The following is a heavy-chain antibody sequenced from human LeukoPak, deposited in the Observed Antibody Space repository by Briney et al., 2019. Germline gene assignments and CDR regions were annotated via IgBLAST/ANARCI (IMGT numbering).Heavy chain of an antibody. D-gene: IGHD5-12*01. J-gene: IGHJ6*03. CDR2: INPNSGGT. V-gene: IGHV1-2*02. CDR1: GYTFTGYY. CDR3: ARDSDSVATIEGIYYYYYMDV. Sequence: ASVKVSCKASGYTFTGYYMHWVRQAPGQGLEWMGWINPNSGGTNYAQKFQGRVTMTRDTSISTAYMELSRLRSDDTAVYYCARDSDSVATIEGIYYYYYMDVWGKGTTVTVSS.